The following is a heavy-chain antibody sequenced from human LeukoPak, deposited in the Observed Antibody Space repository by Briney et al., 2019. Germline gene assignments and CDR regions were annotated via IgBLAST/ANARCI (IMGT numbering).Heavy chain of an antibody. CDR2: ISGSGGST. CDR3: AKSLPKHCDILTGYYVPFHFDY. D-gene: IGHD3-9*01. Sequence: QSGGSLRLSCAASGFTFSSYAMSWVRQAPGKGLEWVSAISGSGGSTYYADSVKGRFTISRDNSKNTLYLQMNSLRAENTAVYYCAKSLPKHCDILTGYYVPFHFDYWGQRTLFTVSS. CDR1: GFTFSSYA. J-gene: IGHJ4*02. V-gene: IGHV3-23*01.